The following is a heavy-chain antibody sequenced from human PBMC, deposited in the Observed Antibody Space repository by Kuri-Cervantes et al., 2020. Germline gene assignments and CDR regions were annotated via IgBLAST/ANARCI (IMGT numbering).Heavy chain of an antibody. J-gene: IGHJ4*02. Sequence: ASVKVSCKASGYTFTSYDINWVRQATGQGLEWMGWMNPNSGNTGYAQKFQGRATMTRNTSISTAYMELSSPRSEDTAVYYCARDVKRYSSGRAPFDYWGQGTLVTVSS. CDR1: GYTFTSYD. V-gene: IGHV1-8*01. CDR3: ARDVKRYSSGRAPFDY. CDR2: MNPNSGNT. D-gene: IGHD6-19*01.